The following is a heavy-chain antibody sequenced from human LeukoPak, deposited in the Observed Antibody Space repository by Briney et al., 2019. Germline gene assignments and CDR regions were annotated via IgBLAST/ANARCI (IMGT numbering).Heavy chain of an antibody. Sequence: SETLTLTCTVSGGSISSYYWGWIRQPPGKGLEWIGSIYYSGSTYYDPSLKSRVTISVDTSKNQFSLKLSSVTAADTAVYYCARAPNWGGFDYWGQGTLVTVSS. CDR1: GGSISSYY. CDR2: IYYSGST. V-gene: IGHV4-39*07. J-gene: IGHJ4*02. D-gene: IGHD7-27*01. CDR3: ARAPNWGGFDY.